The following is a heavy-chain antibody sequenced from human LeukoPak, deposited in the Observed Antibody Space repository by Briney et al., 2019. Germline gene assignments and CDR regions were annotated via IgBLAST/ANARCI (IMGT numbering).Heavy chain of an antibody. CDR1: GFTFTNAW. CDR2: VETKIEGGAT. J-gene: IGHJ6*02. CDR3: TTINYGAYGLDV. V-gene: IGHV3-15*04. D-gene: IGHD4-17*01. Sequence: RGSLRLSCAASGFTFTNAWMSWVRQAPGNGLEWIGRVETKIEGGATDYAAPVKGRFTISRDDSKNMLYLQMTSLKTEDTAIYYCTTINYGAYGLDVWGRGTTVTVSS.